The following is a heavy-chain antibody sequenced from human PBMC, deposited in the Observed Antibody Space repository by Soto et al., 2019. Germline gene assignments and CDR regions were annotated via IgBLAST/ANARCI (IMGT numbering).Heavy chain of an antibody. CDR1: GGSVSSGVFS. CDR3: ARGHYYYAMDV. Sequence: PSETLSLTCAVSGGSVSSGVFSWNWIRQPPGQGLEWIGYISHGGSPHHTPSLRSRVSISVDRSTNVISLNLTSMTPADTAVYFCARGHYYYAMDVWGQGTTVTVSS. CDR2: ISHGGSP. J-gene: IGHJ6*02. V-gene: IGHV4-30-2*01.